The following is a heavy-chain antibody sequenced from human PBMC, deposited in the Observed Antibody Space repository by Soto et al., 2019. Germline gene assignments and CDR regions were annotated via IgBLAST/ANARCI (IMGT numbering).Heavy chain of an antibody. Sequence: PSETLSLTCTVSGASVSSGNQYWSWIRQPPGKRLEWIGFIYNSVITNYSPSLKSRVSISADTSRNQFSLKMSSVTAADTAVYYCARGWDANSWGQGALVTSPQ. J-gene: IGHJ4*02. D-gene: IGHD6-19*01. CDR1: GASVSSGNQY. CDR2: IYNSVIT. V-gene: IGHV4-61*01. CDR3: ARGWDANS.